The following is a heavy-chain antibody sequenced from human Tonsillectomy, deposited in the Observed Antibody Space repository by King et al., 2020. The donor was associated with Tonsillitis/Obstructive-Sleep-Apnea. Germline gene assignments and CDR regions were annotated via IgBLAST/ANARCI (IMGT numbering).Heavy chain of an antibody. J-gene: IGHJ3*02. CDR1: GGSISSYY. CDR3: ARDMVLEAGGDAFDI. V-gene: IGHV4-59*01. CDR2: ISHSGST. D-gene: IGHD2-8*01. Sequence: VQLQESGPGLVKPSETLSLTCTVSGGSISSYYWSWLRQPPGKGLEWIGYISHSGSTNYNPSLKSRVTISVDTSKNQFSLKLTSVTAADTAVYYCARDMVLEAGGDAFDIWGQGTMVTVSS.